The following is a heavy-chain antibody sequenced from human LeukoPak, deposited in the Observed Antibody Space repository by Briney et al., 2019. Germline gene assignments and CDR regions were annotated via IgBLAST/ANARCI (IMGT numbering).Heavy chain of an antibody. J-gene: IGHJ4*02. Sequence: GASVKVSCTASGGVFTTFAISWVRQAPGQGLEWMGSIIPFLGTTNYAQKCQGRVTITADEPTRTAYMELTYVRSDDTAVYYCTMIPNVILFTHYFEYWGQGTLVTVSS. CDR1: GGVFTTFA. CDR2: IIPFLGTT. D-gene: IGHD2-21*01. V-gene: IGHV1-69*11. CDR3: TMIPNVILFTHYFEY.